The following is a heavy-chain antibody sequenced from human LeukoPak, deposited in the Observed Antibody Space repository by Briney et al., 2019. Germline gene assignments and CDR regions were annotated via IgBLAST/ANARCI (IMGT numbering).Heavy chain of an antibody. CDR1: GFTFDDYG. D-gene: IGHD4-17*01. Sequence: GGSLRLSCAASGFTFDDYGMSWVRQAPGKGLEWVSAISGSGGSTYYADSVKGRFTISRDNSKNTLYLQMNSLRAEDTAVYYCARGLMTTVTLGAFDPWGQGTLVTVSS. V-gene: IGHV3-23*01. J-gene: IGHJ5*02. CDR2: ISGSGGST. CDR3: ARGLMTTVTLGAFDP.